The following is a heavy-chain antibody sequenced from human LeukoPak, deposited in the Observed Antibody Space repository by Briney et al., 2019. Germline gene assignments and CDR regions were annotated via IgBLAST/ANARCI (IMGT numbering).Heavy chain of an antibody. V-gene: IGHV3-7*03. J-gene: IGHJ4*02. CDR2: IKQDGSEK. Sequence: PGGSLRLSCAASGFAFSSYWMSWVRQAPGKELEWVANIKQDGSEKYYVDSVKGRFTISRDNVKNSLFLQMNSLRAEDTAVYYCAREGGNSFDYWGQGTLVTVSS. CDR1: GFAFSSYW. CDR3: AREGGNSFDY. D-gene: IGHD4-23*01.